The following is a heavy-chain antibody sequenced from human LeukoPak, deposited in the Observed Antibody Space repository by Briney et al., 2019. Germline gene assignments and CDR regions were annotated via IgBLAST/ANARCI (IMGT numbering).Heavy chain of an antibody. V-gene: IGHV4-34*01. Sequence: SETLSLTCAVYGGSFSGYYWSWIRQPPGKGLEWIGEINHSGSTNYNPSLKSRVTISVDTSKNQFSLKLSSVTAADTAVYYCARGGYYGSGSYYNDSNWFDPWGQRTLVTVSS. J-gene: IGHJ5*02. CDR2: INHSGST. CDR3: ARGGYYGSGSYYNDSNWFDP. CDR1: GGSFSGYY. D-gene: IGHD3-10*01.